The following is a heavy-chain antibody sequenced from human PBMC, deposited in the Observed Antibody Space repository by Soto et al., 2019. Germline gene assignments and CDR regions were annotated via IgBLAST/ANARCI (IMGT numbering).Heavy chain of an antibody. V-gene: IGHV4-59*01. J-gene: IGHJ4*02. CDR3: ASWWYYYDSSGYYYGDFDY. Sequence: SETLSLTCTVSGGSISSYYWSWIRQPPGKGLEWIGYIYYSGSTNYNPSLKSRVTISVDTSKNQFSLKLSSVTAADTAVYYCASWWYYYDSSGYYYGDFDYWGQGTLVTVSS. CDR2: IYYSGST. CDR1: GGSISSYY. D-gene: IGHD3-22*01.